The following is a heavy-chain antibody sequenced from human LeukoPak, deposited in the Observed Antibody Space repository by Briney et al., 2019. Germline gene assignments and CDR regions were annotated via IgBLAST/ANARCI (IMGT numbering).Heavy chain of an antibody. CDR1: GFTFSSYA. V-gene: IGHV3-64*01. CDR2: ISSNGGST. D-gene: IGHD2-2*02. Sequence: GSLRLSCAASGFTFSSYAMHWVRQAPGKGLEYGSAISSNGGSTYYANSVKGRFTISRDNSKNTLYLQMGSLRAEDMAVYYCARGRAVRVAVPAAIDPPDAFDIWGQGTMVTVSS. CDR3: ARGRAVRVAVPAAIDPPDAFDI. J-gene: IGHJ3*02.